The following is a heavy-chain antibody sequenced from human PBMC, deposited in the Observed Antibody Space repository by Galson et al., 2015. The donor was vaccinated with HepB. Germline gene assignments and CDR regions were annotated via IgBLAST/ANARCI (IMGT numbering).Heavy chain of an antibody. CDR3: AKFGDCWSGYYFFMDV. CDR1: GFTFDGFA. Sequence: SLRLSCAASGFTFDGFAMSWVRQAPGKGLEWVSTISATGDNTYYADSVKGRFTVSRENSKNTLYLQMDSLRAEDTAVYYCAKFGDCWSGYYFFMDVGGKGTTVTVPS. CDR2: ISATGDNT. J-gene: IGHJ6*04. V-gene: IGHV3-23*01. D-gene: IGHD3-3*01.